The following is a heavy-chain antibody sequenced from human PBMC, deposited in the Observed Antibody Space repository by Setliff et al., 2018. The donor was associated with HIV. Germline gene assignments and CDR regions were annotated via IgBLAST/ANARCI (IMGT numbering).Heavy chain of an antibody. Sequence: ASVKVSCKASGYTFSSHTIHWVRQAPGQGLEWMGWINTGNGNTKYSQKFQDRITITRDTSANTGYMEVNSLRLEDTAVYYCARDRIPKRGYTYREPDFDSWGQGTLVTVSS. CDR1: GYTFSSHT. J-gene: IGHJ4*02. D-gene: IGHD3-16*02. V-gene: IGHV1-3*04. CDR2: INTGNGNT. CDR3: ARDRIPKRGYTYREPDFDS.